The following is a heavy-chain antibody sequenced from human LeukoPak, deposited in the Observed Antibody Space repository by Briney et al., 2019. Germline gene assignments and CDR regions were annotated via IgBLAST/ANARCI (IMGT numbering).Heavy chain of an antibody. CDR3: ARDVKYCSGGSCYDYYYYYMDV. V-gene: IGHV3-48*01. CDR2: ISSSSSTI. D-gene: IGHD2-15*01. CDR1: GFTFSSYS. Sequence: GVSLRLSCAASGFTFSSYSMNWVRQAPGKGLEWVSYISSSSSTIYYADSVEGRFTISRDNAKNSLYLQMNSLRAEDTAVYYCARDVKYCSGGSCYDYYYYYMDVWGKGTTVTVSS. J-gene: IGHJ6*03.